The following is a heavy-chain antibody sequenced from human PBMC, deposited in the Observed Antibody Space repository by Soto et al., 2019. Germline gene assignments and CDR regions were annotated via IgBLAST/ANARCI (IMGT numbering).Heavy chain of an antibody. D-gene: IGHD2-2*01. CDR1: GFTFDDFA. Sequence: EVQLVESGGGLVQPGRSLRLSCAASGFTFDDFAMLWVRQAPGKGLEWVSCISWNSGNTGYADSVRGRFTISRDNATNSLYLQMNSLRAEDTAVYYCAKDTSFQLLHKGTFYSWGQGTLVTVSS. CDR3: AKDTSFQLLHKGTFYS. V-gene: IGHV3-9*01. CDR2: ISWNSGNT. J-gene: IGHJ4*02.